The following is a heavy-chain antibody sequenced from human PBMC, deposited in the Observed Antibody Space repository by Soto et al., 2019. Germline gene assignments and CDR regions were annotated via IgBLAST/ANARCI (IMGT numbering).Heavy chain of an antibody. CDR1: DGSISSYY. D-gene: IGHD5-12*01. CDR2: IYYSGST. J-gene: IGHJ6*03. Sequence: PLEPLSLTCPVADGSISSYYWSWIRKHPGKGLEWIGYIYYSGSTNYNPSLKSRVTISVDTSKNQFSLKLSSVTAADTAVYYCARRVSGYEDYYYYYMDVWGKGTTVTVSS. V-gene: IGHV4-59*08. CDR3: ARRVSGYEDYYYYYMDV.